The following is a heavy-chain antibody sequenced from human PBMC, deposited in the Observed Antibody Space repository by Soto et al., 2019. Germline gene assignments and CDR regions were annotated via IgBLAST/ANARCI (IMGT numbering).Heavy chain of an antibody. V-gene: IGHV5-51*01. CDR1: GYSFTTYW. D-gene: IGHD6-19*01. J-gene: IGHJ6*02. CDR2: IYPGDSDT. CDR3: ARSRRGAYSSGWYSPSGYYHYGIAV. Sequence: GESLKISCKASGYSFTTYWIGWVRQMPGKGLEWMGIIYPGDSDTKYSPSLQGRVSISADTSISTAYLQWTSLKASDTAMYYCARSRRGAYSSGWYSPSGYYHYGIAVWGQGTKVTVSS.